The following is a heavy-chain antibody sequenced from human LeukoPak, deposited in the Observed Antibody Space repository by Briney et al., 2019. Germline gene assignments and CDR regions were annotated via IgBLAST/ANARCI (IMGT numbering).Heavy chain of an antibody. CDR3: TRAYQQHLINWFDP. D-gene: IGHD2-2*01. CDR1: GFTFSTYW. J-gene: IGHJ5*02. Sequence: GGSLRLSCAASGFTFSTYWMTWVRQAPGKGLEWVANTKPDGSETYYVDSVRGRFTISRDNAKNTLYLQMNSLRVDDTAEYYCTRAYQQHLINWFDPWGQGTLVTVSS. V-gene: IGHV3-7*01. CDR2: TKPDGSET.